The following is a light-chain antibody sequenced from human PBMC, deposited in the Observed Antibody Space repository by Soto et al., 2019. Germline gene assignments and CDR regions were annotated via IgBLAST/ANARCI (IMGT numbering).Light chain of an antibody. CDR3: QVRGNWPPYT. CDR1: QRVSTY. Sequence: EIVLTQSPATLSLSPGEGASLSCRASQRVSTYVAWYQQKPGQAPRLLIYDASIRATGIPDRFSGSGSETHFTLTISSLEPEDFAVYYCQVRGNWPPYTFGQGTKLEIK. CDR2: DAS. J-gene: IGKJ2*01. V-gene: IGKV3-11*01.